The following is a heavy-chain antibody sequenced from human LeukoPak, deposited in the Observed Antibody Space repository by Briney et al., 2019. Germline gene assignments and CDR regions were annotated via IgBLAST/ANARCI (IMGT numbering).Heavy chain of an antibody. CDR2: IIPIFGTA. J-gene: IGHJ4*02. CDR3: ARDGAAAGQFDY. D-gene: IGHD6-13*01. V-gene: IGHV1-69*05. CDR1: GGTFSSYA. Sequence: SVKVSCKASGGTFSSYAISWVRQAPGQGLEWMGRIIPIFGTANYAQKFQGRVTITTDESTSTAYMELSSLRSEDTAVYYCARDGAAAGQFDYWGQGTLVTVSS.